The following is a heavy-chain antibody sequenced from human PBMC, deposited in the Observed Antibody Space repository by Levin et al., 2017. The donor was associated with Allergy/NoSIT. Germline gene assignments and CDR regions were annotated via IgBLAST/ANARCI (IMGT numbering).Heavy chain of an antibody. D-gene: IGHD3-9*01. J-gene: IGHJ6*02. CDR2: TYYRSKWYN. Sequence: SETLSLTCAISGDSVSSNSAAWNWIRQSPSRGLEWLGRTYYRSKWYNDYAVSVKSRITINPDTSKNQFSLQLNSVTPEDTAVYYCARVGAKYYDILTGPFDQGYYGMDGWGQGTTVTVSS. V-gene: IGHV6-1*01. CDR3: ARVGAKYYDILTGPFDQGYYGMDG. CDR1: GDSVSSNSAA.